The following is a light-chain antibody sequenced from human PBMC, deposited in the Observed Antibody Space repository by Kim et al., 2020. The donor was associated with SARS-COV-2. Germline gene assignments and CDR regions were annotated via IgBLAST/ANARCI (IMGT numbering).Light chain of an antibody. CDR1: KLGDKY. Sequence: SYELTQPPSVSVSPGQTASITCSGDKLGDKYVCWYQQKPGQSPVLVIYKDYKRPSGIPERFSGANPGNTAILTIRGTQAMDEADYYCQTWDSGTVLFGGGTQLTVL. CDR3: QTWDSGTVL. CDR2: KDY. J-gene: IGLJ2*01. V-gene: IGLV3-1*01.